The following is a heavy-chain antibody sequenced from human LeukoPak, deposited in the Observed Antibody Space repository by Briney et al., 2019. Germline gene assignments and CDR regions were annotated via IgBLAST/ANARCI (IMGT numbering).Heavy chain of an antibody. CDR1: GFTFSSYW. V-gene: IGHV3-7*01. D-gene: IGHD2-8*01. CDR3: AKGGRGNGEVY. CDR2: IKQDGSEK. Sequence: QPGGSLRLSCAVSGFTFSSYWMNWVRQAPGKGLEWAANIKQDGSEKNYVDSVKGRFTISRDNAKSSLFLQMNDLRAEDTAVYYCAKGGRGNGEVYWGQGTLVTVSS. J-gene: IGHJ4*02.